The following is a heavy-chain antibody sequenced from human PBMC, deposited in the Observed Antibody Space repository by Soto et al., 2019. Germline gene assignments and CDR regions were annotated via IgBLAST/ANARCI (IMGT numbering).Heavy chain of an antibody. CDR2: ISGSGGST. Sequence: GGSLRLSCAASGFTFSSYAMSWVRQAPGKGLEWVSAISGSGGSTYYADSVKGRFTISRGNSKNTLYLQMNSLRAEDTAVYYCAKDPSSGAHIYYYYYYGMDVWGQGTTVTVSS. D-gene: IGHD6-19*01. J-gene: IGHJ6*02. CDR1: GFTFSSYA. V-gene: IGHV3-23*01. CDR3: AKDPSSGAHIYYYYYYGMDV.